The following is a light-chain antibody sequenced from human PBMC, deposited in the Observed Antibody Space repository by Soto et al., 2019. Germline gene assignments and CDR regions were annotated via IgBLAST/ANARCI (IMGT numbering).Light chain of an antibody. CDR2: AAS. V-gene: IGKV1-39*01. Sequence: DFQMTQSPSSLSASVGDRVTITCRASQSIASYLNWYQQKPGKAPKLLIYAASSLQSGVPSRFSGSGSGTDLTLTISSLQPEDFATYYCQQSYSTRYNFGKRTKVDI. J-gene: IGKJ2*01. CDR3: QQSYSTRYN. CDR1: QSIASY.